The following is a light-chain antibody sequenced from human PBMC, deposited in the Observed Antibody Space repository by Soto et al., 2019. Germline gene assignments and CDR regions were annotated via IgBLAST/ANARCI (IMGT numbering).Light chain of an antibody. CDR1: QSVGRNY. J-gene: IGKJ1*01. V-gene: IGKV3-20*01. Sequence: EIALTQFPGTLSLSPGERATLSCRASQSVGRNYVAWYQQKPGQAPRVIIYAASNRASGIPDRFSGSGSGSDFTLTISRLEPEDFAVYYCQQYGTSPWAFDQGTKVEIK. CDR2: AAS. CDR3: QQYGTSPWA.